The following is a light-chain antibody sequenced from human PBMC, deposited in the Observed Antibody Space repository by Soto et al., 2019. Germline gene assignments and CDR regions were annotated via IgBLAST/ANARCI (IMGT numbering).Light chain of an antibody. Sequence: EIVMTQSPANLSVSPGESAMLSCRASEYVNNNLAWYQHKPGQAPRLLIFGASTRATDTPARFSCSGSGTEFTLTISSPQSADSAVYYCQQYKKWPPWTFGQGTKVEIK. CDR2: GAS. J-gene: IGKJ1*01. V-gene: IGKV3-15*01. CDR3: QQYKKWPPWT. CDR1: EYVNNN.